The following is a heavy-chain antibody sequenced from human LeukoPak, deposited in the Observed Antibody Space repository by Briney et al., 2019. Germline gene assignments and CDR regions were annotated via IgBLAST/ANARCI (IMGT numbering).Heavy chain of an antibody. CDR3: AKAVAVGYYFDY. CDR2: ISDSRSST. Sequence: PGGSPRLSCAASGFTFNNYAMSWVRQAPGKGLEWVSAISDSRSSTYYADSIKGRFTISRDNSKNTLYLQMNSLRAEDTAVYSCAKAVAVGYYFDYWGQGTLVTVSS. CDR1: GFTFNNYA. D-gene: IGHD6-19*01. V-gene: IGHV3-23*01. J-gene: IGHJ4*02.